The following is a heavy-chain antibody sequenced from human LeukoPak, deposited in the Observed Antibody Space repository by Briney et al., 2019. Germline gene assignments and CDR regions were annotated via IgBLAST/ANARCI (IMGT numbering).Heavy chain of an antibody. V-gene: IGHV4-59*01. D-gene: IGHD3-10*01. CDR1: GGSISSYY. Sequence: SETLSLTCTVSGGSISSYYWSWIRQPPGKGLEWIGYIYYSGSTNYNPSLKSRVTISVDTSKNQFSLKLSSVTAADTAVYYCARDSARYYGSGSYRPYYYHGMDVWGQGTTVTVSS. CDR3: ARDSARYYGSGSYRPYYYHGMDV. CDR2: IYYSGST. J-gene: IGHJ6*02.